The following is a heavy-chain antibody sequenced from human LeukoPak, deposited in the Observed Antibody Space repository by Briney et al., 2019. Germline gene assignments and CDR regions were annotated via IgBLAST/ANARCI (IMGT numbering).Heavy chain of an antibody. J-gene: IGHJ6*03. CDR1: GFTFSSYG. V-gene: IGHV3-30*03. CDR2: ISYDGSNK. D-gene: IGHD1-26*01. CDR3: ARAYSETYGLGYYYMDV. Sequence: GGSLRLSCAASGFTFSSYGMHWVRQAPGKGLEWVAVISYDGSNKYYADSVKGRFTISRDNAKNSLYLQMNSLRAEDTAVYYCARAYSETYGLGYYYMDVWGKGTTVTISS.